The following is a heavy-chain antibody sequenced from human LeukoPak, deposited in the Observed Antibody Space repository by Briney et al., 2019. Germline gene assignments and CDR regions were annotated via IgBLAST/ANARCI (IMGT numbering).Heavy chain of an antibody. Sequence: ASVKVSCKASGYTFTGYYMHWVRQAPGQGLEWMGWISAYNGNTNFAQKLQGRITMTTDTSTSTAYMELRSLRSDDTAVYYCARAKRNGFDIWGQGTMVTVSS. CDR3: ARAKRNGFDI. CDR2: ISAYNGNT. V-gene: IGHV1-18*04. J-gene: IGHJ3*02. CDR1: GYTFTGYY.